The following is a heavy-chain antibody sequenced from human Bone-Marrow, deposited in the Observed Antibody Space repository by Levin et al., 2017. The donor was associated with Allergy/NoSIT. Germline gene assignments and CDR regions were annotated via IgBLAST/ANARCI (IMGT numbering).Heavy chain of an antibody. CDR3: EKWDCSISSCYFVYYYFGMDV. CDR2: IIGSGDRT. Sequence: PGGSLRLSCAASGFTFSTYAMSWVRQAPGKGLEWVSGIIGSGDRTDYADSVKGRFTISRDNSKNTLYLQMNSLRAEDTALYYCEKWDCSISSCYFVYYYFGMDVWGQGTTVTVS. D-gene: IGHD2-2*01. J-gene: IGHJ6*02. CDR1: GFTFSTYA. V-gene: IGHV3-23*01.